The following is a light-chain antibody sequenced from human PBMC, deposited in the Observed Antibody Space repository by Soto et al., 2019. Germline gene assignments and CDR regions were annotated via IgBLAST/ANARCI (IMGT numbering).Light chain of an antibody. V-gene: IGKV1-33*01. CDR2: DAS. Sequence: DSQMTQSPSSLTASVGDSVTITCQASQDITNYLNWYQQKPGKAPKLLIYDASNLEPGVPSRFSGRGSGADFTFSISSLQPEDIATYYCQQYDDIPPTFGQGTRLDIK. CDR3: QQYDDIPPT. J-gene: IGKJ5*01. CDR1: QDITNY.